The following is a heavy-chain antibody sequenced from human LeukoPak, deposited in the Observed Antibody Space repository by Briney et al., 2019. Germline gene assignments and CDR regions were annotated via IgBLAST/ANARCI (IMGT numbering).Heavy chain of an antibody. V-gene: IGHV4-39*07. J-gene: IGHJ5*02. Sequence: SETLSLTCTVSGVSISSSTYYWGWIRQPPGKGLEWIGSIYYRGSTNYNPSLKSRVTISVDTSKNQFSLKLSSVTAADTAVYYCARDKGGARRLHWFDPWGQGTLVTVSS. CDR2: IYYRGST. CDR3: ARDKGGARRLHWFDP. D-gene: IGHD5-18*01. CDR1: GVSISSSTYY.